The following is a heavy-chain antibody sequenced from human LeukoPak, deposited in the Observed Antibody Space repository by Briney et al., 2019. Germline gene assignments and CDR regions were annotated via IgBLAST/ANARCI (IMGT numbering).Heavy chain of an antibody. CDR1: GGSFSGYY. Sequence: SETLSLTCAVYGGSFSGYYWSWIRQPPGKGLGWIGEINHSGSTNYNPSLKSRVTISVDTSKNQFSLKLSSVTAADTAVYYCARWAVGATFDYWGQGTLVTVSS. CDR2: INHSGST. D-gene: IGHD1-26*01. V-gene: IGHV4-34*01. J-gene: IGHJ4*02. CDR3: ARWAVGATFDY.